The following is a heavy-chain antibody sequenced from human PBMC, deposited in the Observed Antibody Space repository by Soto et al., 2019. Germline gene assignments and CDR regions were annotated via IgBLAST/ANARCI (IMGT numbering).Heavy chain of an antibody. CDR1: QFPFDVYS. CDR2: IRHTTPAT. Sequence: TGGSLRLSCVASQFPFDVYSMHWVRQAPGKGLEWVSYIRHTTPATFYADAVKGRFTISRDNRKNSLFLQMNSLRDDDTGVYFCARDRGSSGMFELDVWGPGTLVTVSS. D-gene: IGHD6-19*01. J-gene: IGHJ3*01. V-gene: IGHV3-48*02. CDR3: ARDRGSSGMFELDV.